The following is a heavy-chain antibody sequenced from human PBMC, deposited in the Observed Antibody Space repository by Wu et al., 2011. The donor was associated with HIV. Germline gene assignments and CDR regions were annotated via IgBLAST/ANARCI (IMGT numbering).Heavy chain of an antibody. D-gene: IGHD3-10*01. J-gene: IGHJ4*02. CDR2: INPNSGDT. CDR1: GYTFTDYY. V-gene: IGHV1-2*02. CDR3: AHGSGSWYYFDY. Sequence: QVQLVQSGAEVKKPGASVKVSCKASGYTFTDYYMHWVRLAPGQGLEWMGWINPNSGDTNYAQKFQGRVTMTRDTSTSTAYMELRSLRFDDTAVYYCAHGSGSWYYFDYWGQGTLVTVSS.